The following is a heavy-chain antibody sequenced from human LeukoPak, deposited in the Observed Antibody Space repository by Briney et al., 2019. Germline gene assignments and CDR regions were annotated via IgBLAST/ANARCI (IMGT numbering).Heavy chain of an antibody. CDR3: ARRSYRYRWFDP. CDR2: INHSGST. V-gene: IGHV4-34*01. Sequence: PSETLSLTCAVYGGSFSGYYSSWIRQPPGKGLEWIGEINHSGSTNYNPSLKSRVTISVDTSKNQFSLKLSSVTAADTAVYYCARRSYRYRWFDPWGQGTLVTVSS. CDR1: GGSFSGYY. D-gene: IGHD3-16*02. J-gene: IGHJ5*02.